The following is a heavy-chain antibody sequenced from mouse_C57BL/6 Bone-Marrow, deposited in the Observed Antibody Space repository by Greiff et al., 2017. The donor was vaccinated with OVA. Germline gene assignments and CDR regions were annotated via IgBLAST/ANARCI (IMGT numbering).Heavy chain of an antibody. Sequence: VQLQQSGAELVRPGASVKLSCTASGFNIKDDYMHWVKQRPEQGLEWIGWIDPENGDTEYASKFQGKATITADTSSNTAYLQLSRLTSEDTAVYYCTTDDYDPYYYAMDYWGQGTSVTVSS. CDR3: TTDDYDPYYYAMDY. CDR1: GFNIKDDY. CDR2: IDPENGDT. D-gene: IGHD2-4*01. J-gene: IGHJ4*01. V-gene: IGHV14-4*01.